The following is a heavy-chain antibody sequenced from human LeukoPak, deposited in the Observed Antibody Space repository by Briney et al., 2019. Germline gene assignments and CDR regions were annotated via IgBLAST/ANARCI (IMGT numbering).Heavy chain of an antibody. V-gene: IGHV3-23*01. J-gene: IGHJ2*01. Sequence: GGSLRLSCVGSGFTFSSYAMNWVRQAPGTGLEWVSGLSASGGSTYYADPVKGRFTISRDNPKNTLFLQLTSLGAEDTAVYYCAKSPTYYFDSSAKRYFDLWGRGTLVTVSS. D-gene: IGHD3-22*01. CDR2: LSASGGST. CDR3: AKSPTYYFDSSAKRYFDL. CDR1: GFTFSSYA.